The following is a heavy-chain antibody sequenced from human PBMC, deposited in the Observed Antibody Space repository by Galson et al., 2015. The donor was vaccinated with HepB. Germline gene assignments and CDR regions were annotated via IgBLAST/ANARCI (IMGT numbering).Heavy chain of an antibody. V-gene: IGHV1-18*04. CDR1: GYTFTSYG. J-gene: IGHJ6*02. D-gene: IGHD3-10*01. CDR3: ARDGLRITMVRGVIDYGMDV. CDR2: ISAYNGNT. Sequence: SVKVSCKASGYTFTSYGISWVRQAPGQGLEWMGWISAYNGNTNYAQKLQGRVTMTTDTSTSTAYMELRSLRSDDTAVYYCARDGLRITMVRGVIDYGMDVWGQGTTVTVSS.